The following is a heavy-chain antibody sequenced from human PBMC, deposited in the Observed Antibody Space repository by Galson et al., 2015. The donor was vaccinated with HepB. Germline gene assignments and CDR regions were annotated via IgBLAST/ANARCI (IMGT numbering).Heavy chain of an antibody. J-gene: IGHJ6*02. Sequence: SLRLSCAASGFTFSNYPMTWVRQAPGKGLEWVSAISGSGGSTYYADSVKGRFIISRDNSKNTLYLQMNSLRADDTAVYYCAKTFGVRGVGPYYYGMDVWGQGTMVTVSS. V-gene: IGHV3-23*01. CDR1: GFTFSNYP. CDR2: ISGSGGST. CDR3: AKTFGVRGVGPYYYGMDV. D-gene: IGHD3-10*01.